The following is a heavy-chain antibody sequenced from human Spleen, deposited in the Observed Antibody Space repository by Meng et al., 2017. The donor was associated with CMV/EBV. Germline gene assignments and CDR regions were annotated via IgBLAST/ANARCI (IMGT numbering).Heavy chain of an antibody. Sequence: GESLKISCTASGFTFSSYWMSWVRQAPGKGLEWVANIKQDGSEKYYVDSVKGRFTISRDNAKNSLYLQMNSLRAEDTAVYYCAKDSPFLRFSEWGQGTLVTVSS. CDR1: GFTFSSYW. D-gene: IGHD3-3*01. V-gene: IGHV3-7*01. CDR3: AKDSPFLRFSE. J-gene: IGHJ4*02. CDR2: IKQDGSEK.